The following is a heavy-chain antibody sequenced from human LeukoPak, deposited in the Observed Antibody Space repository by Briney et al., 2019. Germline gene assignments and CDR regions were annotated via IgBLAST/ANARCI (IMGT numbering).Heavy chain of an antibody. Sequence: SETLSLTCTVSGGSISSYYWSWIRQPAGKGLAWIGRIYTSGSTNYNPSLKSRVTMSVDTSKNQFSLKLSSVTAADTAVYYCARESREPIAVAGIDYWGQGTLVTVSS. V-gene: IGHV4-4*07. J-gene: IGHJ4*02. CDR1: GGSISSYY. CDR3: ARESREPIAVAGIDY. D-gene: IGHD6-19*01. CDR2: IYTSGST.